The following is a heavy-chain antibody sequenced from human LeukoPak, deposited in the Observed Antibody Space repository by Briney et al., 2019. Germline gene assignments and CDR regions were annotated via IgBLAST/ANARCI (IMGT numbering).Heavy chain of an antibody. J-gene: IGHJ4*02. Sequence: GGSLRLSCAASGFTFSSYGMHWVRQAPGKGLEWVAVISYDGSKKYYADSVKGRFTISRDNSRNTLYLQMNSLRAEDTAVYYCAKLGVVVPAADFDYWGQGTLVTVSS. CDR3: AKLGVVVPAADFDY. V-gene: IGHV3-30*18. CDR1: GFTFSSYG. CDR2: ISYDGSKK. D-gene: IGHD2-2*01.